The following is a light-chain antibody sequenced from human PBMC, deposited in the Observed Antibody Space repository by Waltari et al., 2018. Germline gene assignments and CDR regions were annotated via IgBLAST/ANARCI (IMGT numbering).Light chain of an antibody. CDR1: QSISRY. J-gene: IGKJ1*01. Sequence: EIVLTQSPGTLPLSPGERATLTSRASQSISRYLAWYQQKPGQAPRLLIYAASSRATGIPDRFSGSGSGTDFSLTISRLEPEDFAVYYCQNHERLPAMFGQGTKVEIK. V-gene: IGKV3-20*01. CDR3: QNHERLPAM. CDR2: AAS.